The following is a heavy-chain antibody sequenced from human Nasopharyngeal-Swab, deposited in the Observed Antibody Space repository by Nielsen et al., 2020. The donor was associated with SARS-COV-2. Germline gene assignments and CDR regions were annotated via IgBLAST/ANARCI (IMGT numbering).Heavy chain of an antibody. V-gene: IGHV5-51*01. CDR3: AKPQSLLEAYYGY. D-gene: IGHD3-10*01. Sequence: KVSCKGSGYSFTSYWIGWVRQMPGKGLEWMGIIYPGDSDTRYSLSFQGQVTISADKSISTAYLQWSSLKASDTAMYYCAKPQSLLEAYYGYWGQGTLVTVSS. CDR2: IYPGDSDT. CDR1: GYSFTSYW. J-gene: IGHJ4*02.